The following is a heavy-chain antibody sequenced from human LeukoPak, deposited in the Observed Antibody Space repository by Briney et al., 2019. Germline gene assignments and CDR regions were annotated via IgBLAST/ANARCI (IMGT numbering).Heavy chain of an antibody. V-gene: IGHV1-69*02. J-gene: IGHJ5*02. CDR2: IIPILGIA. Sequence: SVKVPCKASGGTFSSYTISWVRQAPGQGLEWMGRIIPILGIANYAQKFQGRVTITADKSTSTAYMELSSLRSEDTAVYYCATLVGATTNWFDPWGQGTLVTVSS. D-gene: IGHD1-26*01. CDR3: ATLVGATTNWFDP. CDR1: GGTFSSYT.